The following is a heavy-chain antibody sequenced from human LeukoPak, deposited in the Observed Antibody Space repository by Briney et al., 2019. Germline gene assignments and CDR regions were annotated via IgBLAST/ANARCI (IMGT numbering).Heavy chain of an antibody. Sequence: MSGESLRLSCAASGFTLSNYEMNRVRQAPGKGLEWVSSISSSSSYIYYADSVKGRFTISRDNAKNSLYLQMNSLRAEDTAVYYCARDSGSSGYYPDAFDIWGQGTMVTVSS. V-gene: IGHV3-21*01. J-gene: IGHJ3*02. CDR2: ISSSSSYI. D-gene: IGHD3-22*01. CDR1: GFTLSNYE. CDR3: ARDSGSSGYYPDAFDI.